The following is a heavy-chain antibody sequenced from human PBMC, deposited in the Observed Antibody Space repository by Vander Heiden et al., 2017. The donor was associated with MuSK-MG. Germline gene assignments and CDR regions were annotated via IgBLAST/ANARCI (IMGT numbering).Heavy chain of an antibody. D-gene: IGHD6-13*01. CDR1: GYTFTGSY. CDR3: ARDRKNSSSWYYYYGMDV. J-gene: IGHJ6*02. Sequence: QVQLVQSGAEVKKPGASVKVSCKASGYTFTGSYMHWVRQAPGQGLEWMGWINPNSGGTNYAQKFQGRVTMTRDTSISTAYMELSRLRSDDTAVYYCARDRKNSSSWYYYYGMDVWGQGTTVTVSS. CDR2: INPNSGGT. V-gene: IGHV1-2*02.